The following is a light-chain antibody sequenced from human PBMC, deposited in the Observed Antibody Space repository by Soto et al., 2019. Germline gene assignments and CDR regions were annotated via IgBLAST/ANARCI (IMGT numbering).Light chain of an antibody. V-gene: IGKV1-5*03. Sequence: IQVTQSPSSLSASVGDRVTITCRASQGIRNDLGWYQQKPGKAPKLLIYKASTLKSGVPSRFSGSGSGTEFTLTISSLQPDDFATYYCQHYNSYSEAFGQGTKVDIK. J-gene: IGKJ1*01. CDR1: QGIRND. CDR3: QHYNSYSEA. CDR2: KAS.